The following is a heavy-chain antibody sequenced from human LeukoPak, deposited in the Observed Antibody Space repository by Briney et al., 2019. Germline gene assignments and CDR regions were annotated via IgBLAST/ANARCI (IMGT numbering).Heavy chain of an antibody. CDR3: ARGNPSSRH. D-gene: IGHD1-14*01. CDR2: FYSGGAT. CDR1: GFTVINNY. Sequence: GGSLRLSCAASGFTVINNYMYWVRQAPGKGLEWVSMFYSGGATYYLDSAKGRFTISRDNFKNALNLQMNNLRPEDTAVYFCARGNPSSRHWGQGTLVTVSS. V-gene: IGHV3-66*02. J-gene: IGHJ4*02.